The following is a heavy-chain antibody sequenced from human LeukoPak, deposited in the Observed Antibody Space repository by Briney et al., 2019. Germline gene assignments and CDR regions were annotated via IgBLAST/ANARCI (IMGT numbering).Heavy chain of an antibody. D-gene: IGHD3-10*01. CDR1: GFNFNNYW. V-gene: IGHV3-7*01. CDR3: ARDGRFGELFEY. Sequence: PGGSLRLSCAASGFNFNNYWMSWLRQAPGKGLEWVANIKQDGSEKYYVDSVKGRFTISRDNAKNSLYLQMNSLRAEDTAVYYCARDGRFGELFEYWGQGTLVTVSS. J-gene: IGHJ4*02. CDR2: IKQDGSEK.